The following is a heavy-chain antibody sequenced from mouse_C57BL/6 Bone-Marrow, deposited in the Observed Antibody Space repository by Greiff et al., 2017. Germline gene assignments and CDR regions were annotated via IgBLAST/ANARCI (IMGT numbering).Heavy chain of an antibody. CDR2: ISSGGSYT. J-gene: IGHJ3*01. D-gene: IGHD2-4*01. V-gene: IGHV5-6*01. Sequence: EVQLVESGGDLVKPGGSLKLSCAASGFTFSSYGMSWVRQTPDKRLEWVATISSGGSYTYYPDHVKGRFTISRDNAKNTLYLQMSSLKSEDTAMYYCARDDYVLFAYWGQGTLVTVSA. CDR1: GFTFSSYG. CDR3: ARDDYVLFAY.